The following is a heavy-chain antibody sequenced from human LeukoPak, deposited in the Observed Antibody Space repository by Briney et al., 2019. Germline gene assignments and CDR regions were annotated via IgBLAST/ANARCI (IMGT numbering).Heavy chain of an antibody. CDR2: IYTSGST. CDR1: GGSISSYY. CDR3: AGLRQLPYLCSTSCLNHNWFDT. Sequence: SETLSLTCTVSGGSISSYYWSWIRQPAGKGLEWIGRIYTSGSTNYNPSLKSRVTMSVDTSKNQFSLKLSSVTAADTAVYNCAGLRQLPYLCSTSCLNHNWFDTWGQGTLVTVS. D-gene: IGHD2-2*01. V-gene: IGHV4-4*07. J-gene: IGHJ5*02.